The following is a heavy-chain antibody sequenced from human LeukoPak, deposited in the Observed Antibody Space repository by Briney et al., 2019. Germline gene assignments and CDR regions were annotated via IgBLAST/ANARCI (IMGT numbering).Heavy chain of an antibody. Sequence: PSETLSFTCTVSGGSVSSGSYYWSWIRQPPGKGLEWIGYIYYSGSTNYNPSLKSRVTISVDTSKNQFSLKLGSVTAADTAVYYCAGDYGDYERWGQGTLVTVSS. CDR2: IYYSGST. CDR1: GGSVSSGSYY. J-gene: IGHJ4*02. V-gene: IGHV4-61*01. CDR3: AGDYGDYER. D-gene: IGHD4-17*01.